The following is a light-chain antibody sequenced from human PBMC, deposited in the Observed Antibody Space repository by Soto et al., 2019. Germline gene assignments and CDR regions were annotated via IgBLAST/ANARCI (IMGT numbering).Light chain of an antibody. J-gene: IGKJ4*01. Sequence: DIVMTQSPLSLPVAPGEPASISCRSSQSLLHRNGYNYLDWYLQKPGQSPQLLIYLGSNRASGVPDRFRGSGSGTDFTLKISRVEAEDVGVYYCMQALQTPRTFGGGTKVEIK. V-gene: IGKV2-28*01. CDR1: QSLLHRNGYNY. CDR3: MQALQTPRT. CDR2: LGS.